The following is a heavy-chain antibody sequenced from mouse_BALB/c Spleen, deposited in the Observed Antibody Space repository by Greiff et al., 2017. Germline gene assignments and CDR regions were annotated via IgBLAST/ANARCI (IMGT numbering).Heavy chain of an antibody. Sequence: VKLMESGAELAKPGASVKMSCKASGYTFTSYWMHWVKQRPGQGLEWIGYINPSTGYTEYNQKFKDKATLTADKSSSTAYMQLSSLTSEDSAVYYCARRLRAMDYWGQGTSVTVSS. V-gene: IGHV1-7*01. CDR3: ARRLRAMDY. D-gene: IGHD1-1*01. J-gene: IGHJ4*01. CDR2: INPSTGYT. CDR1: GYTFTSYW.